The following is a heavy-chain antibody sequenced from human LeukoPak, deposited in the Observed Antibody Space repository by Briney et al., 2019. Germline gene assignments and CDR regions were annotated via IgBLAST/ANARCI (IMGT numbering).Heavy chain of an antibody. V-gene: IGHV5-51*01. J-gene: IGHJ4*02. CDR2: IYPGDSDT. CDR3: ARRAYCGGDCYLDY. Sequence: GESLKISCKGSGYSFTTYWIGWVRQMPGKGLERMGIIYPGDSDTRYSPSFQGQVIISADKSISTAYLQWSSLKASDTAMYYCARRAYCGGDCYLDYWGQGTLVTVSS. D-gene: IGHD2-21*02. CDR1: GYSFTTYW.